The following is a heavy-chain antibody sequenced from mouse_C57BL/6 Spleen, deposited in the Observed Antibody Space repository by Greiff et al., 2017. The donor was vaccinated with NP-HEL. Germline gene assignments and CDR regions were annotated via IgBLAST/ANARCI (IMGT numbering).Heavy chain of an antibody. CDR2: IYPGDGDT. J-gene: IGHJ1*03. D-gene: IGHD1-1*01. CDR3: ARGEDYYGSSYWYFDV. V-gene: IGHV1-82*01. Sequence: VQLQQSGPELVKPGASVKISCKASGYAFSSSWMNWVKQRPGKGLEWIGRIYPGDGDTNYNGKFRGKATLTADKSSSTAYMQLSSLPSEDSAVYFCARGEDYYGSSYWYFDVWDTGTTVTVSS. CDR1: GYAFSSSW.